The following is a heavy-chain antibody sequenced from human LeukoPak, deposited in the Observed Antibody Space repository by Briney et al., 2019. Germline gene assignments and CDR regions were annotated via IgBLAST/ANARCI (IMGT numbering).Heavy chain of an antibody. CDR2: VIPILGIA. D-gene: IGHD2-2*02. J-gene: IGHJ1*01. Sequence: ASVKVSCKASGGTFSSYAISWVRQAPGQGLEWMGRVIPILGIANYAQKFQGRVTITTDESSSTAYMELSGLRSEDTAVYYCARGHSHGYCSSTSCYTSEHFQQWGQGTLVTVSS. CDR3: ARGHSHGYCSSTSCYTSEHFQQ. V-gene: IGHV1-69*04. CDR1: GGTFSSYA.